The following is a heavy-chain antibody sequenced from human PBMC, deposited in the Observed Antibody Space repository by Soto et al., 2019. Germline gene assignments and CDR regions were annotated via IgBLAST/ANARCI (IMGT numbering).Heavy chain of an antibody. D-gene: IGHD2-15*01. CDR3: ARERYCSGGSCYPNFYY. J-gene: IGHJ4*02. CDR2: TYYRSKWYN. V-gene: IGHV6-1*01. CDR1: GDSESSNSAA. Sequence: PTVLLTCAITGDSESSNSAAWNWIRQSPSRGLEWLGRTYYRSKWYNDYAVSVKSRIPINPDTSKNQFSLQLNSVPPEDTAVYYCARERYCSGGSCYPNFYYWGQGTLVTVSS.